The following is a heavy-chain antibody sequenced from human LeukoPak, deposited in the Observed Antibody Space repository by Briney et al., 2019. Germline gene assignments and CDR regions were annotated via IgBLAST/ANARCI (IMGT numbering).Heavy chain of an antibody. V-gene: IGHV3-11*04. D-gene: IGHD2-2*01. CDR2: ITRSGSST. Sequence: PGGSLRLSCAGSGLAFSDYYMTWIRQAPGKGLEWVSHITRSGSSTYYADSVKGRFTFSRDSANNSLYLQMNSLRAEDTAVYYCARPRDIVVVPAAWDYWGQGTLVTVSS. CDR3: ARPRDIVVVPAAWDY. CDR1: GLAFSDYY. J-gene: IGHJ4*02.